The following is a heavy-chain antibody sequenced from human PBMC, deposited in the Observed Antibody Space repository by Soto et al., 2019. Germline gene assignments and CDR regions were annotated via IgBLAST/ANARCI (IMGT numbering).Heavy chain of an antibody. CDR2: IGGSGGNT. D-gene: IGHD4-4*01. J-gene: IGHJ4*02. CDR3: ARVASDYINSADH. CDR1: GFIFNAYA. V-gene: IGHV3-23*01. Sequence: EVQLLESGGGLVQPGGSLRLSCAASGFIFNAYAMTWVRQAPGKGLEWGSAIGGSGGNTYYAASVKGRFTISRDKSNDTVDLEMNRLRVDDTAVYFCARVASDYINSADHWGQGILVTVSS.